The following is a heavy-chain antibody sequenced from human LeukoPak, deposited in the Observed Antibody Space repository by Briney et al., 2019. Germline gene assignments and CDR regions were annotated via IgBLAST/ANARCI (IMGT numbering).Heavy chain of an antibody. J-gene: IGHJ4*02. Sequence: GGSLRLSCAASGFTFSSYAMRWVRQAPGKGLEWVSSISGSGGSTYYADSVKGRFTISRDNSKNTLYLQMNSLRAEDTAVYYCAKEWDYYGSGSYSDYWGQGTLVTVSS. D-gene: IGHD3-10*01. CDR3: AKEWDYYGSGSYSDY. CDR1: GFTFSSYA. CDR2: ISGSGGST. V-gene: IGHV3-23*01.